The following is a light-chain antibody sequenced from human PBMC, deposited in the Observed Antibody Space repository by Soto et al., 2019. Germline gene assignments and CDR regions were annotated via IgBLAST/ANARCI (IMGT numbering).Light chain of an antibody. Sequence: MRLTQSPSSLSASVGDRVTITCGASEDVSSCLGWYQQKRGKAPKLLSYGASTLQSGVPSRVRGRGYGTHITLTLNSLKNEDFVTYFSQQLNKSTSTFGEGTQVDI. CDR1: EDVSSC. CDR2: GAS. CDR3: QQLNKSTST. J-gene: IGKJ4*01. V-gene: IGKV1-9*01.